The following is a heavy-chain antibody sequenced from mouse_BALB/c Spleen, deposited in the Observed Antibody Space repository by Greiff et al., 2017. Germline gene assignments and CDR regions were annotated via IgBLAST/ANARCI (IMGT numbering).Heavy chain of an antibody. CDR3: ARHTYHRSNYWDLDV. Sequence: DVKLVESGGDLVKPGGSLKLSCAASGFTFSSYGMSWVRQTPDKRLEWVATISSGGSYTYYPDSVKGRFTISRDNAKNTLYLQMSSLKSEDTAMYYCARHTYHRSNYWDLDVWGAGTTVNGPS. D-gene: IGHD1-1*01. V-gene: IGHV5-6*02. CDR2: ISSGGSYT. CDR1: GFTFSSYG. J-gene: IGHJ1*01.